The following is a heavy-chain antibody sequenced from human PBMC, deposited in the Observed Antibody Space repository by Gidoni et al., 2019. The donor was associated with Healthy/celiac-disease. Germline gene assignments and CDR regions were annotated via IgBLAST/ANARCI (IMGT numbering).Heavy chain of an antibody. CDR3: AKMKHSVSGIVGAHTALWDAFDI. Sequence: QVQLVESGGGVVQPGRSLRLSCAASGFTFSSYGMHWVRQAPGKGLEWVAVISYDGSNKYYADSVKCRFTISRDNSKNTLYLQMNSLRAEDTAVYYCAKMKHSVSGIVGAHTALWDAFDIWGQGTMVTVSS. D-gene: IGHD1-26*01. CDR1: GFTFSSYG. CDR2: ISYDGSNK. V-gene: IGHV3-30*18. J-gene: IGHJ3*02.